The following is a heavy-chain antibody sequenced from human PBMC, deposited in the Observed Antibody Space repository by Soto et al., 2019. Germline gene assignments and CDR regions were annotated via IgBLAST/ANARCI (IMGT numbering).Heavy chain of an antibody. CDR2: IYYSGST. Sequence: PSETLSLTCTVSGGSISSYYWSWIQQPPGKGLEWIGYIYYSGSTNYNPSLKSRVTISVDTSKNQFSLKLSSVTAADTAVYYCARVAIFGVVITDWGQGTLVTVSS. CDR1: GGSISSYY. CDR3: ARVAIFGVVITD. D-gene: IGHD3-3*01. V-gene: IGHV4-59*01. J-gene: IGHJ4*02.